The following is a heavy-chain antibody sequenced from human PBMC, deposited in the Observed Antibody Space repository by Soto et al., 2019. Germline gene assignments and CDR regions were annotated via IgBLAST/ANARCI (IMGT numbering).Heavy chain of an antibody. CDR3: ASRDGVIDY. Sequence: SETLSLTCTVSGGSVSSGSYYWSWIRQPPGKGLEWIGYIYYSGSTNYNPSLKSPVTISVDTSKNQFSLKLSPVTAADTAVYYCASRDGVIDYWGQGTLVTVSS. CDR2: IYYSGST. CDR1: GGSVSSGSYY. J-gene: IGHJ4*02. D-gene: IGHD2-8*01. V-gene: IGHV4-61*01.